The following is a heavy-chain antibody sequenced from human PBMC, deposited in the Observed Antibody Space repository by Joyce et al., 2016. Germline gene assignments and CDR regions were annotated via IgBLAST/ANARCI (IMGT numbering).Heavy chain of an antibody. CDR3: AHGVFSSNSGSYHGTFDT. V-gene: IGHV2-5*01. J-gene: IGHJ4*02. CDR1: GFSLSTSAVG. D-gene: IGHD6-19*01. CDR2: IYWNDDK. Sequence: QVTLKESGPTLVKPTQTLTLTCTFSGFSLSTSAVGVGWIRQPPGQALDWLALIYWNDDKRYSPSLRSRLTITKDTSKNQVVLTMTNMDPVDTATYYRAHGVFSSNSGSYHGTFDTWGQGTLVTVS.